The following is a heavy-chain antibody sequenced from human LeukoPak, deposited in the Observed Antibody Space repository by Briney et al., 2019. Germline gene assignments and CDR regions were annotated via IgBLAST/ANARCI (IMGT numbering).Heavy chain of an antibody. CDR1: GFTFSSYA. Sequence: GGSLRLSCAASGFTFSSYAMSWVRQAPGKGLEWVAVTSSDLNMKLYADSVKGRFTISRDNSRSTLYLQMNSLRPEDTAIYYCAREGYYGSGSPPSLYFDYWGQGTLVTVSS. V-gene: IGHV3-30*03. J-gene: IGHJ4*02. CDR3: AREGYYGSGSPPSLYFDY. D-gene: IGHD3-10*01. CDR2: TSSDLNMK.